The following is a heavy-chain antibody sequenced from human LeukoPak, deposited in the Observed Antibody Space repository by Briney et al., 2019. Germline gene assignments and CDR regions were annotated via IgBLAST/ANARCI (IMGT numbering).Heavy chain of an antibody. CDR3: VRDWSRGYFDY. Sequence: GTSLRLSCAASGFSFSSYSMNWVRQAPGKGLQWVSYISSLSAIYYTDSVKGRFTISRDNAQNSLHLQMNSLRDEDTAVYYCVRDWSRGYFDYWGQGTLVTVSS. CDR2: ISSLSAI. J-gene: IGHJ4*02. CDR1: GFSFSSYS. V-gene: IGHV3-48*02. D-gene: IGHD3-3*01.